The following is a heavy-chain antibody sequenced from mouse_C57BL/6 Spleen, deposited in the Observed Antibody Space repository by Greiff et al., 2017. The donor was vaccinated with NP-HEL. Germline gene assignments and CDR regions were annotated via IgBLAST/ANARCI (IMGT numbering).Heavy chain of an antibody. D-gene: IGHD2-1*01. CDR1: GFTFSSYA. CDR3: ARVIYYGNYAPFAY. Sequence: EVHLVESGGGLVKPGGSLKLSCAASGFTFSSYAMSWVRQTPEKRLEWVATISDGGSYTYYPDNVKGRFTISRDNAKNNLYLQMSHLKSEDTAMYYCARVIYYGNYAPFAYWGQGTLVTVSA. V-gene: IGHV5-4*01. CDR2: ISDGGSYT. J-gene: IGHJ3*01.